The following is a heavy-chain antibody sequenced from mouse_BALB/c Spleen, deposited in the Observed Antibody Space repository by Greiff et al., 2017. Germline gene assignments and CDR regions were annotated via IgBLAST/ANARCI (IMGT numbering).Heavy chain of an antibody. Sequence: VQRVESGPGLVAPSQSLSITCTVSGFSLTGYGVNWVRQPPGKGLEWLGMIWGDGSTDYNSALKSRLSISKDNSKSQVFLKMNSLQTDDTARYYCARRDGNYGAWFAYWGQGTLVTVSA. V-gene: IGHV2-6-7*01. CDR3: ARRDGNYGAWFAY. CDR2: IWGDGST. D-gene: IGHD2-1*01. CDR1: GFSLTGYG. J-gene: IGHJ3*01.